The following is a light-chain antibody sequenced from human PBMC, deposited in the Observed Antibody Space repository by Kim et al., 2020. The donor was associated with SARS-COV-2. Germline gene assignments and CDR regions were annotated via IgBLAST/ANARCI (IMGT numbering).Light chain of an antibody. V-gene: IGLV1-44*01. CDR2: SNN. CDR3: AAWDDSLNGPV. CDR1: SSSIRVNT. Sequence: GRMVTTSCSGSSSSIRVNTVNWYQQLPGPAPHLLIYSNNQRPSGVPARFAGSTSGTSDSPAIRGLQSEDEADYYCAAWDDSLNGPVFGGGTQLTVL. J-gene: IGLJ3*02.